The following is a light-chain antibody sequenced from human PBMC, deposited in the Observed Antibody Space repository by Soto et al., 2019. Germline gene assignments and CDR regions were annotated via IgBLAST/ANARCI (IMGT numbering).Light chain of an antibody. CDR3: SSYTSSNTFYV. V-gene: IGLV2-14*01. CDR2: QVS. Sequence: QSELAQPASVYGSPGRSITISCTGTSSDVGGYYYVSWYQHHPGKAPKLMIYQVSNRPSGVSNRFSGSKSGNTASLTISGLQAEDEADYYCSSYTSSNTFYVFGTGTKVTVL. J-gene: IGLJ1*01. CDR1: SSDVGGYYY.